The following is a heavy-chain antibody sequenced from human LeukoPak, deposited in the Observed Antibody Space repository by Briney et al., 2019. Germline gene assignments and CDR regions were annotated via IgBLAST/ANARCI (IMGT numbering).Heavy chain of an antibody. J-gene: IGHJ4*02. D-gene: IGHD3-10*01. CDR1: GLTFSSYA. V-gene: IGHV3-23*01. CDR2: ISGSGGST. CDR3: ARGGWFIVDY. Sequence: PGGSLRLSCAASGLTFSSYATSWVRQAPGKGLEWVSAISGSGGSTYYADSVKGRFTISRDNSKNTLYLQMNSLRAEDTAVYYCARGGWFIVDYWGQGTLVTVSS.